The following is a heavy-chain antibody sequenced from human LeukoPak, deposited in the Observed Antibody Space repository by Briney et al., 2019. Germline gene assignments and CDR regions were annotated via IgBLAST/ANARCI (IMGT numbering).Heavy chain of an antibody. Sequence: GGSLRLSRAASGFTFSSYSMNWVRQAPGKGLEWVSSISSSSSYIYYADSVKGRFTISRDNAKNSLYLQMNSLRAEDTAVYYCARDLRVAAAMGGAFDIWGQGTMVTVSS. D-gene: IGHD6-13*01. V-gene: IGHV3-21*01. CDR3: ARDLRVAAAMGGAFDI. CDR1: GFTFSSYS. CDR2: ISSSSSYI. J-gene: IGHJ3*02.